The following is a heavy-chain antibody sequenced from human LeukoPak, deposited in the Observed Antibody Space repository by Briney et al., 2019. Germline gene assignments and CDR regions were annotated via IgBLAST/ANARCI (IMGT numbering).Heavy chain of an antibody. CDR2: ISSDGSNE. V-gene: IGHV3-30*18. J-gene: IGHJ4*02. D-gene: IGHD3-16*01. CDR3: AKEGGGEYFDY. Sequence: PGRSLRLSCAASGFIFSNYVMHWVRQTPGEGLEWVAVISSDGSNEFYADSVKGRFTISRDNSKNTLYLQMNSLRPEDTAVYYCAKEGGGEYFDYWGQGTLVIVPS. CDR1: GFIFSNYV.